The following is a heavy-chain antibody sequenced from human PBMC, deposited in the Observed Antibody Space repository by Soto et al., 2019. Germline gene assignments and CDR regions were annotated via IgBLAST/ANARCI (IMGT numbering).Heavy chain of an antibody. CDR2: IYYSGST. Sequence: SETLSLTCTVSGGSISSGDYYWSWIRQPPGKGLEWIGYIYYSGSTYYNPSLKSRVTISVDTSKNQFSLKLSSVTAADTAVYYCARTEREDMGLLDDWGQGTLVTVPS. J-gene: IGHJ4*02. D-gene: IGHD1-7*01. CDR3: ARTEREDMGLLDD. CDR1: GGSISSGDYY. V-gene: IGHV4-30-4*01.